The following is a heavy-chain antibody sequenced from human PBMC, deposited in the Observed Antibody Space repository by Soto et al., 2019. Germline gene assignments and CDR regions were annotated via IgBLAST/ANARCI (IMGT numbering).Heavy chain of an antibody. Sequence: GGSLRLSCAASGFTFSRYAIGWVRQAPGKGLEWVSVISGSGGNIHYADSVKGRFTISRDNSKNTLYLQMNSLRVEDTAVYNCATQDFRGTTGTTWGQGTLVTVSS. CDR1: GFTFSRYA. CDR2: ISGSGGNI. V-gene: IGHV3-23*01. CDR3: ATQDFRGTTGTT. J-gene: IGHJ4*02. D-gene: IGHD1-1*01.